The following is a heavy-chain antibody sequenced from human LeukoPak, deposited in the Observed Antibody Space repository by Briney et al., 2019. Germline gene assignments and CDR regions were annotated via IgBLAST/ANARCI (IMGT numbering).Heavy chain of an antibody. CDR3: ARGRGYDILTGFED. CDR1: GYTFTSYG. D-gene: IGHD3-9*01. Sequence: PVKVSCKASGYTFTSYGISWVRQAPGQGLEWMGGIIPIFGTANYAQKFQGRVTITADESTSTAYMELSSLRSEDTAVYYCARGRGYDILTGFEDWGQGTLVTVSS. CDR2: IIPIFGTA. J-gene: IGHJ4*02. V-gene: IGHV1-69*13.